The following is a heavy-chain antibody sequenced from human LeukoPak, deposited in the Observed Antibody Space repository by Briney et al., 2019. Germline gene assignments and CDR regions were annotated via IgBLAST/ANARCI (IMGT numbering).Heavy chain of an antibody. Sequence: SETLSLTCTVSGDSITSYYWNWIRQPPGKGLEWLGYVYYRGATNYNPSLKTRVTTSIDTSKKQFSLKLSSVTAADRAVYFCAGVFSGRRPFELWGKGTLVTVSS. CDR3: AGVFSGRRPFEL. J-gene: IGHJ4*02. V-gene: IGHV4-59*01. CDR1: GDSITSYY. D-gene: IGHD3-10*01. CDR2: VYYRGAT.